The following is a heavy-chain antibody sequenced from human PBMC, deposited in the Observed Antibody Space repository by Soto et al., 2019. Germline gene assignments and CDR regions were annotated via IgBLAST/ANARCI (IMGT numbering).Heavy chain of an antibody. CDR2: IWYDGSNK. D-gene: IGHD1-1*01. J-gene: IGHJ4*02. CDR3: ASSTVARNHFVY. V-gene: IGHV3-33*01. Sequence: GGSLRLSCAASGFTFSSYGMHWVRQAPGKGLEWVAVIWYDGSNKYYADSVKGRFTISRDNSKNTLYLQMNSLRAEDTAVYYCASSTVARNHFVYWGQGTLVTVSS. CDR1: GFTFSSYG.